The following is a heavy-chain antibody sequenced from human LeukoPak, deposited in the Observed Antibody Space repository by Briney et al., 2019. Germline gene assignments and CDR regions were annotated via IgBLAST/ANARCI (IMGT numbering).Heavy chain of an antibody. CDR1: GYTFINYG. Sequence: ASVTVSCRASGYTFINYGLSWVRQAPGQGLEWMGWISAYSGNTVYAQRLQGRVTMTIDTSTSTAYTELRSLRSDDTAVYYCARDVPAAMRSTLDSWGQGTLVTVSS. V-gene: IGHV1-18*01. CDR2: ISAYSGNT. CDR3: ARDVPAAMRSTLDS. D-gene: IGHD2-2*01. J-gene: IGHJ4*02.